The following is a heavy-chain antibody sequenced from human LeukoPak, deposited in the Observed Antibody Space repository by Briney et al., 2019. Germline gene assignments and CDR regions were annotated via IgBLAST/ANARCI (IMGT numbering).Heavy chain of an antibody. J-gene: IGHJ4*02. Sequence: GGSLRLSCAASGFTFSSYAMSWVRQAPGKGLEWVSAISGSGGSTYYADSVKGRFTISRDNSKNTLYLQMNSLRAEDTAVYYCARTKDTGYSSGWYKSWGQGTLVTVSS. CDR3: ARTKDTGYSSGWYKS. V-gene: IGHV3-23*01. D-gene: IGHD6-13*01. CDR2: ISGSGGST. CDR1: GFTFSSYA.